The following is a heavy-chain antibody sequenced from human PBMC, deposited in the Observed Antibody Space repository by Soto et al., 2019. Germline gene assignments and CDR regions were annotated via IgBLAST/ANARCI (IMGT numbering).Heavy chain of an antibody. V-gene: IGHV4-59*01. CDR2: IYYSGST. CDR1: GGSISSYY. Sequence: LSLPCTDSGGSISSYYWSWIRQPPGKGLEWIGYIYYSGSTNYNPSLKSQVTISVDTSKNQFSLKLSSVTAADTAVYYCARSPYSSSWYYFDYWGQGTLVTVSS. J-gene: IGHJ4*02. D-gene: IGHD6-6*01. CDR3: ARSPYSSSWYYFDY.